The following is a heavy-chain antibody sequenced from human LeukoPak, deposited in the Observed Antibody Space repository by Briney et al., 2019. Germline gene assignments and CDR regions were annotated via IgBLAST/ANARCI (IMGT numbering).Heavy chain of an antibody. V-gene: IGHV3-15*01. CDR2: IKSKTDGGTT. CDR3: ARGGWNDFGTNWFDP. J-gene: IGHJ5*02. D-gene: IGHD1-1*01. Sequence: KPGGSLRLSCAASGFTFSNAWMSWVRQAPGKGLEWVGRIKSKTDGGTTDYAAPVKGRFTISRDDSKNTLYLQMNSLKTEDTAVYYCARGGWNDFGTNWFDPWGQGTLVTVSS. CDR1: GFTFSNAW.